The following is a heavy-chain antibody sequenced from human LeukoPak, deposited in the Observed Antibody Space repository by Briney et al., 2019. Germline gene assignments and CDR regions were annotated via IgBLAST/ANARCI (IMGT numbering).Heavy chain of an antibody. CDR3: ARGLGSAVAGYFDY. CDR2: IYHSGST. CDR1: GGSISGYY. V-gene: IGHV4-30-2*01. D-gene: IGHD6-19*01. Sequence: SETLSLTCSVSGGSISGYYWSWIRQPPGKGLEWIGYIYHSGSTYYNPSLKSRVTISVDRSKNQFSLKLSSVTAADTAVYYCARGLGSAVAGYFDYWGQGTLVTVSS. J-gene: IGHJ4*02.